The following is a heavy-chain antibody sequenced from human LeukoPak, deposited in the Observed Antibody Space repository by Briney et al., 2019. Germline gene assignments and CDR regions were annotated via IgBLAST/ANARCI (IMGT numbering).Heavy chain of an antibody. Sequence: GGSLRLSCAASGFTFSSYSMHWVRQAPGKGLEWVAVISYDGSNKYYADSVKGRFTISRDNSKNTLYQQMNSLRAEDTAVYYCARGPVDILLHFEYYYGSGSYDAFDIWGPGTMVTVSS. V-gene: IGHV3-30*04. CDR1: GFTFSSYS. J-gene: IGHJ3*02. CDR3: ARGPVDILLHFEYYYGSGSYDAFDI. CDR2: ISYDGSNK. D-gene: IGHD3-10*01.